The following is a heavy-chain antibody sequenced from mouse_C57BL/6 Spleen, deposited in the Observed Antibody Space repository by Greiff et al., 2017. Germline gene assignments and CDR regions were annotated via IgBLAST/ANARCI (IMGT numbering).Heavy chain of an antibody. CDR2: IDPSDSYT. J-gene: IGHJ2*01. Sequence: QVQLQQPGAELVMPGASVKLSCKASGYTFTSYWMHWVKQRPGQGLEWIGEIDPSDSYTNYNQKFKGKSTLTVDKSSSTAYMQLSSLTSEDSAVYYDARRGSPGYFDYWGQGTTLTVSS. CDR3: ARRGSPGYFDY. D-gene: IGHD1-1*02. V-gene: IGHV1-69*01. CDR1: GYTFTSYW.